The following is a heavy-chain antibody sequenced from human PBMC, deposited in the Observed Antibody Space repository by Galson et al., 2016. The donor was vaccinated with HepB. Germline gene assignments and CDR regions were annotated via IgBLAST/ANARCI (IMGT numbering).Heavy chain of an antibody. CDR2: ISGNARST. CDR1: GFTFSSYA. Sequence: SLRLSCAASGFTFSSYAMNWVRQAPGKGLEWVSSISGNARSTYYADSVKGRFTISRDNSKNTLYLQVYSLRAEDTAVYYCAKDLSYWNSPFFDYWGQGTLVTVSS. J-gene: IGHJ4*02. D-gene: IGHD1-7*01. V-gene: IGHV3-23*01. CDR3: AKDLSYWNSPFFDY.